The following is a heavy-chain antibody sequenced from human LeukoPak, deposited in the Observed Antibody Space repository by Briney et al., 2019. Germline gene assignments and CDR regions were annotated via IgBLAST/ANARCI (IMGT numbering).Heavy chain of an antibody. CDR1: GGSFSGYY. D-gene: IGHD2-2*01. CDR3: ARRYCSSASCYSDY. J-gene: IGHJ4*02. Sequence: SETLSLTCAVYGGSFSGYYWSWIRQPPGKGLEWIGEINHSGSTNYNPSLKSRVTISVDTSKNQFSLKLSSVTAADTAVYYCARRYCSSASCYSDYWGQGTLVTVSS. V-gene: IGHV4-34*01. CDR2: INHSGST.